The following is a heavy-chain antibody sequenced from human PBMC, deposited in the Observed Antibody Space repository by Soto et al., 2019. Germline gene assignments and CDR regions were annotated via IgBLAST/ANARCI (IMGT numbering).Heavy chain of an antibody. CDR2: IYYSGST. D-gene: IGHD1-26*01. CDR1: GGSISSGAYY. Sequence: SETLSLTCTVSGGSISSGAYYWSWIRHPPGKGLEWIGYIYYSGSTYYNPSLKSRVTISVDTSKNQFSMKLSSVTAADTAVYYCARARIVGATTNFDYWGQGTLVTVSS. CDR3: ARARIVGATTNFDY. V-gene: IGHV4-30-4*01. J-gene: IGHJ4*02.